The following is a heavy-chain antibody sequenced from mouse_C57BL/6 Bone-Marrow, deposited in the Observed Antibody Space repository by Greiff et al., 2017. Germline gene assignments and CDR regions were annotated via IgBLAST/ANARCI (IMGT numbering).Heavy chain of an antibody. V-gene: IGHV1-7*01. CDR1: GYTFTSYW. CDR2: INPSSGYT. D-gene: IGHD1-1*01. Sequence: QVQLQQSGAELAKPGASVKLSCKASGYTFTSYWMHWVKQRPGQGLEWIGYINPSSGYTKYNQKFKDKATLTADKSSSTAYMQLSSLTYEDAAVYYCASEDYYGSSLYYYAMGYWGQGTSVTVSS. CDR3: ASEDYYGSSLYYYAMGY. J-gene: IGHJ4*01.